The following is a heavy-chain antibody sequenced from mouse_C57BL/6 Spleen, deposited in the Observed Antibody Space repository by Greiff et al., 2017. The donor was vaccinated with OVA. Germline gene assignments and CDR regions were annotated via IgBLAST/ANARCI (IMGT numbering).Heavy chain of an antibody. CDR1: EYEFPSHD. J-gene: IGHJ3*01. Sequence: EVKVVESGGGLVQPGESLKLSCESNEYEFPSHDMSWVRKTPEKRLELVAAINSDGGSTYYPDTMERRFIISRDNTKKTLYLQMSSLRSEDTALYYCARHEDYGSSPAWFAYWGQGTLVTVSA. CDR3: ARHEDYGSSPAWFAY. V-gene: IGHV5-2*01. CDR2: INSDGGST. D-gene: IGHD1-1*01.